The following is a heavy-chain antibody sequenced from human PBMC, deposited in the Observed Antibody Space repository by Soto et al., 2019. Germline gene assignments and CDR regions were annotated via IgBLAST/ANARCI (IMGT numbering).Heavy chain of an antibody. V-gene: IGHV1-3*01. J-gene: IGHJ1*01. CDR3: ARSPPDYGEWYFQH. CDR2: INAGNGNT. D-gene: IGHD4-17*01. Sequence: AASVKVSCKASGYTFTSYAMHWVRQAPGQRLEWMGWINAGNGNTKYSQKFQGRVTITRDTSASTAYMELSSLRSEDTAVYYCARSPPDYGEWYFQHWGQGTLVTVSS. CDR1: GYTFTSYA.